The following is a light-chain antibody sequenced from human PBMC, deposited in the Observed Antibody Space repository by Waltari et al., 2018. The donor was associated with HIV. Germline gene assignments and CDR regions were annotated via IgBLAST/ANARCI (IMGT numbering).Light chain of an antibody. Sequence: QSALTQPASVSGSPVQSIPISCTGTSSDVGGYNYVSWYQQHPGKAPKLMIYEVSNRPSGVSNRFSGSKSGNTASLTISGLQAEDEADYYCSSYTSSSTLVFGTGTKVTVL. V-gene: IGLV2-14*01. CDR2: EVS. CDR1: SSDVGGYNY. CDR3: SSYTSSSTLV. J-gene: IGLJ1*01.